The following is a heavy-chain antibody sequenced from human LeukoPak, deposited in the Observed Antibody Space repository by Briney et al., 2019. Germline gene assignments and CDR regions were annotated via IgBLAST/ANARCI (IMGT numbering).Heavy chain of an antibody. CDR2: IYSGGST. CDR3: AKDLSSRDYVWGSYRPDFDY. J-gene: IGHJ4*02. CDR1: GFSFESYT. Sequence: EGSLRLSCAASGFSFESYTMNWVRQAPGKGLEWVSLIYSGGSTYYADSVKGRFTISRDNSKNTLYLQMNSLRAEDTAVYYCAKDLSSRDYVWGSYRPDFDYWGQGTLVTVSS. V-gene: IGHV3-23*03. D-gene: IGHD3-16*02.